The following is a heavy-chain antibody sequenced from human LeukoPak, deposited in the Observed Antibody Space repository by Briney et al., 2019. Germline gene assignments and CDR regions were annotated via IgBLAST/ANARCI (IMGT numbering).Heavy chain of an antibody. Sequence: SETLSLTCAVYGGSFSGYYWSWIRQPPGKGLEWIGEINHSGSTNYNPSLKSRVTISVDTSKNQFSLKLSSVTAADTAVYYCAGEGRIAAVVYWGQGTLVTVSS. V-gene: IGHV4-34*01. J-gene: IGHJ4*02. CDR1: GGSFSGYY. D-gene: IGHD6-13*01. CDR2: INHSGST. CDR3: AGEGRIAAVVY.